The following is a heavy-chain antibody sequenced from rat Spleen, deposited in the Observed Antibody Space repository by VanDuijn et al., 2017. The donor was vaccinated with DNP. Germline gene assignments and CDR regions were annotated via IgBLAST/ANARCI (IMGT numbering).Heavy chain of an antibody. Sequence: EVQLVETGGGLVQPGRSLKVSCVASGFTFNNYWMTWIRQVPGKGLEWVASITSSGGSTYYGDSVKGRFTISRDNAKSTLYLQMNSLRSEDTATYYCTRRGYNNAWYFDFWGPGTMVTVSS. J-gene: IGHJ1*01. D-gene: IGHD1-10*01. CDR1: GFTFNNYW. V-gene: IGHV5-31*01. CDR2: ITSSGGST. CDR3: TRRGYNNAWYFDF.